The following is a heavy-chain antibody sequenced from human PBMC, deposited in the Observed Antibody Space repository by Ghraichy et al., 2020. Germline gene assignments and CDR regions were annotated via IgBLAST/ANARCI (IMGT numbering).Heavy chain of an antibody. D-gene: IGHD3-9*01. V-gene: IGHV4-30-2*01. CDR3: ARGEYDILTGYYTGGFDY. CDR1: GGSISSGGYS. J-gene: IGHJ4*02. Sequence: LSLTCAVSGGSISSGGYSWSWIRQPPGKGLEWIGYIYHSGSTYYNPSLKSRVTISVDRSKNQFSLKLSSVTAADTAVYYCARGEYDILTGYYTGGFDYWGQGTLVTVSS. CDR2: IYHSGST.